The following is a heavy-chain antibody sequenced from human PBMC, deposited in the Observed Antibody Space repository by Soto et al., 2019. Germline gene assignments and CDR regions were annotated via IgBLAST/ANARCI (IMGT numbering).Heavy chain of an antibody. D-gene: IGHD2-8*01. CDR1: GGSISSGNYF. CDR2: IYYSGST. V-gene: IGHV4-30-4*01. J-gene: IGHJ6*02. Sequence: ASETLSLTCTVSGGSISSGNYFWSWIRQPPGKGLEWIGYIYYSGSTYYNPSLKSRVTMSVDTSKNQFSLKLSSVTAADTAVYYCARDSRVLSLDGMDVWGQGTTVTVSS. CDR3: ARDSRVLSLDGMDV.